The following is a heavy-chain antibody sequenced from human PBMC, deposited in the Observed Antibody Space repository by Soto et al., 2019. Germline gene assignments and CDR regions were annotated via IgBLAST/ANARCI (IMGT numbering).Heavy chain of an antibody. V-gene: IGHV3-49*04. CDR1: GFTFGDYA. Sequence: GVLRLSCTASGFTFGDYAMSWVRQAPGKGLEWVGFIRSKAYGGTTEYAASVKGRFTISRDDSKSIAYLQMNSLKTEDTAVYYCTFDYDFWSGYNIYYYYYGMDVWGQGTTVTVSS. CDR2: IRSKAYGGTT. CDR3: TFDYDFWSGYNIYYYYYGMDV. D-gene: IGHD3-3*01. J-gene: IGHJ6*02.